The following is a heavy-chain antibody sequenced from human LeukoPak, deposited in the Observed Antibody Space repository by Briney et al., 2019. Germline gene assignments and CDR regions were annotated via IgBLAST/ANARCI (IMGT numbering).Heavy chain of an antibody. J-gene: IGHJ4*02. CDR3: AKWSGSYYPSFDY. V-gene: IGHV3-30*02. D-gene: IGHD1-26*01. CDR2: IRYDGSNK. Sequence: PGGSLRLSCAASGFTFSSYGMHWVRQAPGKGLEWVAFIRYDGSNKYYADSVKGRFTISRDNSKSTLYLQMNSLRAEDTAVYYCAKWSGSYYPSFDYWGQGTLVIVSS. CDR1: GFTFSSYG.